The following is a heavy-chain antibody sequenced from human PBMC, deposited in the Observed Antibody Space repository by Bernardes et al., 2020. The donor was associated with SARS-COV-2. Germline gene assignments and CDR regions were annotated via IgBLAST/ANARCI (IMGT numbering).Heavy chain of an antibody. D-gene: IGHD3-16*01. V-gene: IGHV2-5*01. CDR1: GFSVTTRGVG. J-gene: IGHJ5*01. Sequence: SGPTLVKPTQTLTLTCTFSGFSVTTRGVGVAWIRQTPGKALEWLALIAWNDDKRYSPSLKNRLTITKDTSKNQVVLTMTNMDPVDTATYYCAHRFGGSNWYGSWGQGTLVTVSS. CDR2: IAWNDDK. CDR3: AHRFGGSNWYGS.